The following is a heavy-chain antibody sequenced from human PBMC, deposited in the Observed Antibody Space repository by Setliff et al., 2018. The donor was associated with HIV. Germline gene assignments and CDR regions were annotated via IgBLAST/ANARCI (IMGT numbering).Heavy chain of an antibody. V-gene: IGHV4-61*02. CDR3: ARDMMRWLVMVPGATRGYFDA. CDR2: IYTNGIT. D-gene: IGHD3-16*01. J-gene: IGHJ4*02. CDR1: GGSISRGNHF. Sequence: SETLSLTCTVSGGSISRGNHFWTWIRQPAGKGLEWIGRIYTNGITHYNPSLESRATISVDTSMNYLSLNLTSVTAADTAVYFCARDMMRWLVMVPGATRGYFDAWGQGALVTVSS.